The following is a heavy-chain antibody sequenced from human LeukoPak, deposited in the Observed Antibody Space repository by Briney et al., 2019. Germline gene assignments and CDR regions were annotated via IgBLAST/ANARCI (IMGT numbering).Heavy chain of an antibody. D-gene: IGHD6-6*01. Sequence: GVSLRLSCAASGFTFSNYWMHWVRRAPGKGLLWVSRISTDGTNTNYADSVKGRFTISRDNAKNILYLEMNSLRAEDTAVYYCVREYSSSSGRAFDIWGQGTKVTVSS. CDR1: GFTFSNYW. V-gene: IGHV3-74*01. CDR2: ISTDGTNT. CDR3: VREYSSSSGRAFDI. J-gene: IGHJ3*02.